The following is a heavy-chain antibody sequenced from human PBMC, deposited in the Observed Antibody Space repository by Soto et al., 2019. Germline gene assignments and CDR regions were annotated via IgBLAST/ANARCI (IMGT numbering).Heavy chain of an antibody. CDR3: AREISGSYSFDN. Sequence: ASVKVSCKASGYTFTSYDINWVRQATGQGLEWMGWMNPNSGNTGYAQKFQGRVTMTRNTSISTAYMELSSLRSEDTAVYYCAREISGSYSFDNWAQGTLVTVSS. J-gene: IGHJ4*02. D-gene: IGHD1-26*01. CDR2: MNPNSGNT. CDR1: GYTFTSYD. V-gene: IGHV1-8*01.